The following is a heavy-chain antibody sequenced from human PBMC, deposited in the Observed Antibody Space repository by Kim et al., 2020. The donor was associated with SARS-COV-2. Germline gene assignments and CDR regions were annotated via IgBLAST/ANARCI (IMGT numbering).Heavy chain of an antibody. CDR1: NYTFTTFG. J-gene: IGHJ4*02. CDR2: ISSYNGNT. CDR3: ASLAGTFYY. V-gene: IGHV1-18*01. Sequence: ASVKVSCTTSNYTFTTFGFSWVRQAPGQGLEWMGWISSYNGNTHYTQNFQDRVTMTTDTSTNTAYMELRRLTSDDTALYYCASLAGTFYYWGQGTLVTVS. D-gene: IGHD1-1*01.